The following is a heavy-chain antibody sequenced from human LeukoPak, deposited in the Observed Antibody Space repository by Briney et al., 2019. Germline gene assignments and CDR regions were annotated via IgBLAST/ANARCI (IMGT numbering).Heavy chain of an antibody. V-gene: IGHV1-18*01. Sequence: GASVKVSCKASGGTFSSYAISWVRQAPGQGLEWMGWISAYNGNTNYAQKLQGRVTMTTDTSTSTAYMELRSLRSDDTAVYYCAREELSGYSSSWYNYYYYMDVWGKGTTVTVSS. CDR1: GGTFSSYA. J-gene: IGHJ6*03. CDR3: AREELSGYSSSWYNYYYYMDV. CDR2: ISAYNGNT. D-gene: IGHD6-13*01.